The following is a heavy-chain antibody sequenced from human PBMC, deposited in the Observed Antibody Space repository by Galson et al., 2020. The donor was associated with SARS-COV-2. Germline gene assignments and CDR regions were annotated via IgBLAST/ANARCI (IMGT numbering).Heavy chain of an antibody. J-gene: IGHJ2*01. Sequence: ETSETLSLTCTVSGGSISSYYWSWIRQPPGKGLEWIGYIYYSGSTNYNPSLKSRVTISVDTSKNQFSLKLSSVTAADTAVYYCARLGAITILGVALPSYWYFDLWGRGTLVTVSS. CDR1: GGSISSYY. CDR2: IYYSGST. D-gene: IGHD3-3*01. V-gene: IGHV4-59*01. CDR3: ARLGAITILGVALPSYWYFDL.